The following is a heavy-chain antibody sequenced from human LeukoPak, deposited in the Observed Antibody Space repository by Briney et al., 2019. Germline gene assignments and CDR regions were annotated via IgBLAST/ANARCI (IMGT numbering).Heavy chain of an antibody. J-gene: IGHJ4*02. D-gene: IGHD6-13*01. Sequence: GGSLRLSCAASGFTFSTYNMNWVRQAPGKGLEWVSYNSYNSSNIYYADSVKGRFTISRDYAKNSLYLQMNSLRAEDTAVYYRARMAAAGYFDYWGQGTLVTVSS. V-gene: IGHV3-48*01. CDR2: NSYNSSNI. CDR1: GFTFSTYN. CDR3: ARMAAAGYFDY.